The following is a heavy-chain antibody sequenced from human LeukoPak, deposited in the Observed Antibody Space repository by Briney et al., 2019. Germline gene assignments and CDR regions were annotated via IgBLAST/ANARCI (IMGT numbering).Heavy chain of an antibody. CDR1: GGTFSSYA. J-gene: IGHJ4*02. CDR3: ASKRGYSYGLDY. D-gene: IGHD5-18*01. V-gene: IGHV1-69*13. CDR2: IIPIFGTA. Sequence: SVTVSCKASGGTFSSYAISWVRQAPGQGLEWMGGIIPIFGTANYAQKSKGRVTITADESTSTGYMELSSLRSEDTAVYYCASKRGYSYGLDYWGQGTLVTVSS.